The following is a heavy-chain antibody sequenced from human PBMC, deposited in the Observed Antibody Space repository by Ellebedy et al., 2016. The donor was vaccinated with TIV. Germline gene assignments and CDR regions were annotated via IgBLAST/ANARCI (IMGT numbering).Heavy chain of an antibody. CDR2: VDHRGSI. Sequence: SETLSLXXAVYGGSLSGYYWSWIRQSPGKGLGWIAEVDHRGSINFNPSLKSRVTISLDTSKNQFSLKLSSMTAADTAVYYCARHNYNSYYLDVWGKGTTVTVSS. J-gene: IGHJ6*03. V-gene: IGHV4-34*01. CDR1: GGSLSGYY. CDR3: ARHNYNSYYLDV.